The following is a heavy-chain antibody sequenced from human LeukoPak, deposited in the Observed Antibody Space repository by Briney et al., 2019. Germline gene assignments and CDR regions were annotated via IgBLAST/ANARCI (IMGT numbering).Heavy chain of an antibody. CDR2: ITPGDGGT. CDR1: GYTFTSFY. Sequence: ASVKVPCKTSGYTFTSFYMHWVRQAPGHGLEWMGIITPGDGGTSYAQSFQGRVTITRDTSTRTVYMELRNLKSEDTAVYYCARDDGWSGYPPDSLDYRGQGTLVTVSP. CDR3: ARDDGWSGYPPDSLDY. J-gene: IGHJ4*02. D-gene: IGHD3-3*01. V-gene: IGHV1-46*01.